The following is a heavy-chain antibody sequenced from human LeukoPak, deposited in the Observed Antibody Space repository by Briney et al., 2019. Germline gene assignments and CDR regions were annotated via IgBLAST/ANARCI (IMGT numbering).Heavy chain of an antibody. J-gene: IGHJ3*02. CDR2: IHHSGST. CDR3: ARQGIVVVPAAILDAFDM. Sequence: SETLSLTCSVSGGSIVSSTFYWGWVRQPPGKGLEWIGIIHHSGSTYYNSSLKSRVTISVDTSKNQFSLKLSSVTAADTAVYYCARQGIVVVPAAILDAFDMWGQGTMVTVSS. V-gene: IGHV4-39*01. D-gene: IGHD2-2*02. CDR1: GGSIVSSTFY.